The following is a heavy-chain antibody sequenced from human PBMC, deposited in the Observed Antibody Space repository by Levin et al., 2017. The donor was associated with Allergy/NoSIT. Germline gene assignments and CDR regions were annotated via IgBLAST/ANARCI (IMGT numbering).Heavy chain of an antibody. D-gene: IGHD2/OR15-2a*01. CDR3: AKNIRNGEAVYAV. J-gene: IGHJ4*02. V-gene: IGHV3-23*01. Sequence: GGSLRLSCVASGFSFSAYAMTWVRQAPGKGLEWVAAISGDTVYSYYTDSVRGRFTISRDNSHNTLYLYMNDLRAEDSAVYYCAKNIRNGEAVYAVWCQGTLVTVSS. CDR1: GFSFSAYA. CDR2: ISGDTVYS.